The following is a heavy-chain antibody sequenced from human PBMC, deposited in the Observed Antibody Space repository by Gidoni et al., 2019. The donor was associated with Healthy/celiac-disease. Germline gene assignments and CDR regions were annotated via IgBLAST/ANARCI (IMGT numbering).Heavy chain of an antibody. CDR1: GGTLSSYA. Sequence: QVQLVQSGAEVTKPGSSVKVSCKASGGTLSSYAISWVRQAPGQGLAWMGGIIPIFGTANYAQKFQGRVTITADKSTSTAYMELSSLRSEDTAVYYCARGGIQLWLTFDYWGQGTLVTVSS. CDR3: ARGGIQLWLTFDY. J-gene: IGHJ4*02. V-gene: IGHV1-69*06. CDR2: IIPIFGTA. D-gene: IGHD5-18*01.